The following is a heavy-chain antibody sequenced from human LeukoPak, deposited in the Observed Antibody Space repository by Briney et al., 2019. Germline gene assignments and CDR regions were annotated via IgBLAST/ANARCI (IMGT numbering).Heavy chain of an antibody. CDR3: ARGLLPYYGMDV. CDR2: IRNKANSYTT. J-gene: IGHJ6*02. D-gene: IGHD2-15*01. CDR1: GFTFSDHY. Sequence: GGSLILSCAASGFTFSDHYMDWVRQAPGKGLEWVGRIRNKANSYTTQYAASVQGRFTISRDDSKNSLYLQMSSLKTEDTAVYYCARGLLPYYGMDVWGQGTTVAVSS. V-gene: IGHV3-72*01.